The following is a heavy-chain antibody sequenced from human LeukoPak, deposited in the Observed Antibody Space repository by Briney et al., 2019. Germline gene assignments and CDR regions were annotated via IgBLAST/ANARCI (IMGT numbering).Heavy chain of an antibody. V-gene: IGHV4-39*01. CDR1: GGSISITDYY. J-gene: IGHJ4*02. D-gene: IGHD3-22*01. CDR3: ARRNYDNSGYYSTFDY. Sequence: SETLSLTCTVSGGSISITDYYWGWLRQPPGKGLEWIGTIYYSGNTYYNPSLKSRVTISVDTSKNQFSLKLSSVTAADTAVYYCARRNYDNSGYYSTFDYWGQGTLVTVSS. CDR2: IYYSGNT.